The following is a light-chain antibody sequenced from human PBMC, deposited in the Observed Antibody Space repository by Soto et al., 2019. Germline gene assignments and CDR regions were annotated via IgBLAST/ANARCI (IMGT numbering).Light chain of an antibody. V-gene: IGKV3-15*01. Sequence: EIVMTQSPATLSVSPGERATLSCEASQSASSGLAWYQQKPGQARRLLIYGASTRATGIPARFSGSGSGTEFTLTISSLQSEDFAVYYCQQYSNWPLTFGGGTKVEIK. CDR1: QSASSG. J-gene: IGKJ4*01. CDR2: GAS. CDR3: QQYSNWPLT.